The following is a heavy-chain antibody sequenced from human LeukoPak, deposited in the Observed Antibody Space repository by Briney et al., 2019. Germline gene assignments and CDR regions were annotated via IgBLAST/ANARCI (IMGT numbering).Heavy chain of an antibody. CDR2: INPNSGGT. V-gene: IGHV1-2*02. CDR1: GYTFTSYA. Sequence: ASVKVSCKASGYTFTSYAMNWVRQAPGQGLEWMGWINPNSGGTNYAQKFQGRVTMTRDTSISTAYMELSRLRSDDTAVYYCARDLRITMVRGVIIISINNWFDPWGQGTLVTVSS. D-gene: IGHD3-10*01. CDR3: ARDLRITMVRGVIIISINNWFDP. J-gene: IGHJ5*02.